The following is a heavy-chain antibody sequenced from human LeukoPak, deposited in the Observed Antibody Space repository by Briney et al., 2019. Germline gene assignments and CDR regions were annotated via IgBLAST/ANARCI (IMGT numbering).Heavy chain of an antibody. D-gene: IGHD3-22*01. CDR2: ISDSGDNT. CDR3: AKGSYYDSSGSFYFDY. Sequence: GGSLRLSCAASGFTLSSYAMSWVRQPPGKGLEWVSGISDSGDNTYYADSVKGRFTISRDNSKNTLYVQVNSLGTEDTAAYYCAKGSYYDSSGSFYFDYWGQGTLVTVSS. J-gene: IGHJ4*02. V-gene: IGHV3-23*01. CDR1: GFTLSSYA.